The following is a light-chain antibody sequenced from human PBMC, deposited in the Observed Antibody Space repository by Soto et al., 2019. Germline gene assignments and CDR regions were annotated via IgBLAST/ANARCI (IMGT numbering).Light chain of an antibody. CDR2: WAS. J-gene: IGKJ1*01. Sequence: DIVMTPSPDSLAVSLGERATINCKSSQSVLYSSNNKNYLDWYQQKPGQPPKLLIYWASTRESGVPDRFSGSGSGTDFTLTISSLQAEDVAYYYCQQYYSTPWTFGQGTKVEIK. CDR3: QQYYSTPWT. CDR1: QSVLYSSNNKNY. V-gene: IGKV4-1*01.